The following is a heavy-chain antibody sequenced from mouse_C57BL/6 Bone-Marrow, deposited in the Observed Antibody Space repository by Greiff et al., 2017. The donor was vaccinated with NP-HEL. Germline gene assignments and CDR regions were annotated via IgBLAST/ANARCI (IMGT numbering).Heavy chain of an antibody. CDR1: GYTFTDHT. V-gene: IGHV1-78*01. Sequence: VQLQESDAELVKPGASVKISCKVSGYTFTDHTIHWMKQRPEQGLEWIGYIYPRDGSTKYNEKFKGKATLTADKSSSTAYMQLNSLTSEDSAVYVGARRGNYYGRRPYFDYWGQGTTLTVSS. CDR2: IYPRDGST. CDR3: ARRGNYYGRRPYFDY. D-gene: IGHD1-1*01. J-gene: IGHJ2*01.